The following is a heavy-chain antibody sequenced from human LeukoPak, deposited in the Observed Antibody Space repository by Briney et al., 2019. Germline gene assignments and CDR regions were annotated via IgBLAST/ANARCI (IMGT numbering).Heavy chain of an antibody. Sequence: SETLSLTCAVSGGSISSSNWWSWVRRPPGKGLEWIGEIYHSGSTNYNPSLKSRVTISVDKSKNQFSLKLSSVTAADTAVYYCARGYPWGDYYDSSGYYFFDYWGQGTLVTVSS. CDR1: GGSISSSNW. V-gene: IGHV4-4*02. CDR3: ARGYPWGDYYDSSGYYFFDY. J-gene: IGHJ4*02. CDR2: IYHSGST. D-gene: IGHD3-22*01.